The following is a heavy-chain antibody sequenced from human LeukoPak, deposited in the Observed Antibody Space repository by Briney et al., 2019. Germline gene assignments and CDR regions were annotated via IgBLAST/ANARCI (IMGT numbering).Heavy chain of an antibody. CDR3: ARGNSGWYYDY. CDR1: GYTFTSYY. CDR2: ISAYNGNT. J-gene: IGHJ4*02. V-gene: IGHV1-18*04. Sequence: ASVKVSCKASGYTFTSYYMHWVRQAPGQGLEWMGWISAYNGNTNYAQKLQGRVTMTTDTSTSTAYMELRSLRSDDTAVYYCARGNSGWYYDYWGQGTLVTVSS. D-gene: IGHD6-19*01.